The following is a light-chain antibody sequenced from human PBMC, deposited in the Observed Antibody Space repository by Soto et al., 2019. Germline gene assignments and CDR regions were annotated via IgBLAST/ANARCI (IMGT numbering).Light chain of an antibody. V-gene: IGKV1-39*01. CDR1: LNIGDA. CDR3: LQTYNLPRT. CDR2: GAS. J-gene: IGKJ1*01. Sequence: DIQMTQFTSSLSASVGDRVTITCRASLNIGDALSWFQQKAGKPPTQLIYGASALQSEVPVRFSGSASGTDFTLTIRNMQREDFATYYCLQTYNLPRTFGQGTKVDI.